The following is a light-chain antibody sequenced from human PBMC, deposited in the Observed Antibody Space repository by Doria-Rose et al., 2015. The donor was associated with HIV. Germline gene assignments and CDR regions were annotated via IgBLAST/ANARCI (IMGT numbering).Light chain of an antibody. V-gene: IGKV3-20*01. Sequence: TQSPGTLSLSPGERATLSCRASQSFSSTYVALYQQKPRQAPSLLIYDGSTRATGIPDRFSASGSGTDFTITINRLEPEDFALYYCHQYGTSWTFGQGTKVEI. CDR3: HQYGTSWT. CDR1: QSFSSTY. J-gene: IGKJ1*01. CDR2: DGS.